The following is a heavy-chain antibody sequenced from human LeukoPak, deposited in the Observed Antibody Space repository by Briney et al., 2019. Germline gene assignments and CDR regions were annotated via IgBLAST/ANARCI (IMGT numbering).Heavy chain of an antibody. CDR2: ISYDGSNK. V-gene: IGHV3-30*18. J-gene: IGHJ4*02. CDR3: AKDLDDLWSGLGDY. CDR1: GFTFSSYG. Sequence: GGSLRLSCAASGFTFSSYGMHWVRQAPGKGLEWVAVISYDGSNKYYADSVKGRFTISRDNSKNTLYLQMNSLRAEDTAVYYCAKDLDDLWSGLGDYWGQGTLVTVSS. D-gene: IGHD3-3*01.